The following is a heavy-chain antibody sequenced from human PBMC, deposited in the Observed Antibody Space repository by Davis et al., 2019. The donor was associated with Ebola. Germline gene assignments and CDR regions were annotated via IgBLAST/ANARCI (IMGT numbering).Heavy chain of an antibody. CDR2: ISGSSYYI. V-gene: IGHV3-21*01. J-gene: IGHJ4*02. Sequence: GESLKISCAASGFTFSSYNMNWVRQAPGKGLEWVSSISGSSYYIYYAVSVMGRFTISRDNAKNSLYLQMNSLRAEDTAVYYCARESGPSFFDYWGQGTLVTVSS. D-gene: IGHD1-26*01. CDR1: GFTFSSYN. CDR3: ARESGPSFFDY.